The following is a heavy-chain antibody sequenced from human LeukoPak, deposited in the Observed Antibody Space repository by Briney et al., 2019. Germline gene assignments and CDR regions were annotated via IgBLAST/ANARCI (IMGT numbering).Heavy chain of an antibody. D-gene: IGHD2-2*01. Sequence: GGSLRLSCVASSFTFSVTWMSWVRQAPGKGLEWVGRVKSENDGGTTGYAAPVKGRFTISRDDSKKTVYLQMNSLKTEDTAMYFCTTELYCSSTTCPLTFDTWGQGTLVTVSA. V-gene: IGHV3-15*01. J-gene: IGHJ4*02. CDR3: TTELYCSSTTCPLTFDT. CDR1: SFTFSVTW. CDR2: VKSENDGGTT.